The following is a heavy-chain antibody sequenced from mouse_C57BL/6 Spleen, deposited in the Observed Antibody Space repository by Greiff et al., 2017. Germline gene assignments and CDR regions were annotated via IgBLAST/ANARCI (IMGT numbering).Heavy chain of an antibody. CDR3: ASEALYDDYDEGLYFDY. CDR1: GYTFTSYW. CDR2: IHPSDSDT. Sequence: QVQLQQPGAELVKPGASVKVSCKASGYTFTSYWMHWVKQRPGQGLEWIGRIHPSDSDTNYNQKFKGKATLTVDKSSSTAYMQLSSLTSEDAAVYYCASEALYDDYDEGLYFDYWGQGTTLTVSS. D-gene: IGHD2-4*01. V-gene: IGHV1-74*01. J-gene: IGHJ2*01.